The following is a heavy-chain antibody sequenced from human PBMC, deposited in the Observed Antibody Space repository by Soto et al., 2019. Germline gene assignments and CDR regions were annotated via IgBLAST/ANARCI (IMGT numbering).Heavy chain of an antibody. CDR2: IWYDGSNK. CDR1: GFTFSSYG. CDR3: ARGLEKSIAAAGTTPHYYYYGMDV. V-gene: IGHV3-33*01. Sequence: PGGSLRLSCAASGFTFSSYGMHWVRQAPGKGLEWVAVIWYDGSNKYYADSVKGRFTISRDNSKNTLYLQMNSLRAEDTAVYYCARGLEKSIAAAGTTPHYYYYGMDVWGQGTTVTVAS. D-gene: IGHD6-13*01. J-gene: IGHJ6*02.